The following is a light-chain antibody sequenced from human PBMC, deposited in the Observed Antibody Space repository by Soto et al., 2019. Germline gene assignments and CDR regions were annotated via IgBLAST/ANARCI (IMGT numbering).Light chain of an antibody. CDR1: SGDVGSYNL. Sequence: QSALTQPASVSGSPGQSITISCTGSSGDVGSYNLVSWYQQHPDKAPKLMIYAVSKRPPGVSYRFFGSKSGNTASLTSSALLAEDEAHYYVCSYAATSLSFGGGTQLT. J-gene: IGLJ2*01. CDR2: AVS. V-gene: IGLV2-23*02. CDR3: CSYAATSLS.